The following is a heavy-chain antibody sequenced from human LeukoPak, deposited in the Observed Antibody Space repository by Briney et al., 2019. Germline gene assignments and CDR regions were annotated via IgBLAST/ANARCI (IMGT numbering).Heavy chain of an antibody. Sequence: SETLSLTCTVSGGSISSYYWSWIRQPPGKGLEWIGYIYYSGSTNYNPSLKSRVTISVDTSKNQFSLKLSSVTAADTAVYYCARRTDYWGQETLVTVSS. CDR1: GGSISSYY. J-gene: IGHJ4*02. CDR2: IYYSGST. CDR3: ARRTDY. V-gene: IGHV4-59*08.